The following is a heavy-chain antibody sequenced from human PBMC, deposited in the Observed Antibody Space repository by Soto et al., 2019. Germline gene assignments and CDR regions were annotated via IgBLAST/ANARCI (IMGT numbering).Heavy chain of an antibody. CDR1: GYTFTGYY. Sequence: GASVKVSCKASGYTFTGYYMHWVRQAPGQGLEWMGWINPNSGGTNYAQKFQGWVTMTRDTSISTAYMELSRPRSDDTAVYYCASNSSGWMYNWFDPWGQGTLVTVSS. CDR2: INPNSGGT. J-gene: IGHJ5*02. D-gene: IGHD6-19*01. V-gene: IGHV1-2*04. CDR3: ASNSSGWMYNWFDP.